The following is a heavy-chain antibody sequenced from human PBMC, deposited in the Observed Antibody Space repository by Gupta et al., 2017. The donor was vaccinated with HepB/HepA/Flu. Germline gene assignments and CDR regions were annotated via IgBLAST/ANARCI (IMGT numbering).Heavy chain of an antibody. V-gene: IGHV3-23*01. CDR1: GFTFTSSA. CDR3: AKGGCSGGSCYNYFDY. D-gene: IGHD2-15*01. J-gene: IGHJ4*02. Sequence: EVQLLESGGGLVQPGGSLRLSCAASGFTFTSSALSWVRQAPGKGLEWVSAISGSGGSTYYADSVKGRFTISRDNSKNTLYLQMNSLRAEDTAVYYCAKGGCSGGSCYNYFDYWGQGTLVTVSS. CDR2: ISGSGGST.